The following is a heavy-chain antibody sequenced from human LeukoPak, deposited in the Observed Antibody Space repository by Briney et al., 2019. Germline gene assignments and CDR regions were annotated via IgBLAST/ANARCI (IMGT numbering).Heavy chain of an antibody. V-gene: IGHV4-34*01. CDR3: ARRDVAAIAVSYYFDY. CDR2: INHSGST. J-gene: IGHJ4*02. Sequence: SETLSLTCAVYGGSFSGYYWSWIRQPPGKGLEWIGEINHSGSTNYNPSLKSRVTISVDTSKNQFSLKLSSVTAADTVVYYCARRDVAAIAVSYYFDYWGQGTLVTVSS. CDR1: GGSFSGYY. D-gene: IGHD6-13*01.